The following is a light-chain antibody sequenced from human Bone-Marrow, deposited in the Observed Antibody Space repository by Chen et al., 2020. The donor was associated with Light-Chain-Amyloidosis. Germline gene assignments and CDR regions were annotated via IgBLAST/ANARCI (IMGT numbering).Light chain of an antibody. CDR3: QSADSSGTYEVI. CDR2: RDT. CDR1: DLPTKY. Sequence: SYELTQPPSVSVSPGQTARITCSGDDLPTKYAYWYQQKPGQATVLVIHRDTERPSGISERFSGSSSGPTATLTISGVQAEDEADYHCQSADSSGTYEVIFGGGTKLIVL. J-gene: IGLJ2*01. V-gene: IGLV3-25*03.